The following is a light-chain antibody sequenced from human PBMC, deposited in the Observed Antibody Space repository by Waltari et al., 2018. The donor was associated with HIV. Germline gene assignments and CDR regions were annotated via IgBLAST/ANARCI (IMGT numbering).Light chain of an antibody. CDR2: YDS. CDR3: QVWDSTIDHVL. V-gene: IGLV3-21*04. Sequence: SSVLTQPPSVSVAQGKTAPITSGGKNIERKSVHLYQQKPGQAPVLVICYDSDRPSGIPERFSGSNSGNTATLTISRVGVGDEADYYCQVWDSTIDHVLFGGGTKLTVL. J-gene: IGLJ2*01. CDR1: NIERKS.